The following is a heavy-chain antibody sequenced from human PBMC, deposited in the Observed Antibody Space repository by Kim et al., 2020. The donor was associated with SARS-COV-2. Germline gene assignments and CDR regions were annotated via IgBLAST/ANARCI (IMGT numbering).Heavy chain of an antibody. CDR2: ISYDGSDQ. J-gene: IGHJ6*02. CDR1: GFTLSSYG. CDR3: AKSYGYYDIWSGYWDYYYGMDV. V-gene: IGHV3-30*18. D-gene: IGHD3-3*01. Sequence: GGSLRLSCEASGFTLSSYGMHWVRQAPGKGLEWVAFISYDGSDQYYGDSVKGRFTISRDNSKNTLYLQMNSLRAEDTAVYYCAKSYGYYDIWSGYWDYYYGMDVWGQGTTVTASS.